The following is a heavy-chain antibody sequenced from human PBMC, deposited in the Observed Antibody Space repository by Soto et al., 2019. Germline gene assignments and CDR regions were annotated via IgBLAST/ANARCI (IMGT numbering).Heavy chain of an antibody. Sequence: QVQLQESGPGLVKPSETLSLTCAVSGGSISISNWWSWVRQTPGKGLEWIGQIHHIGSTNYSPSLKSRVTISVDKSKNQFSLKMNSVTAADTAVYYCARGGYYFYMDVWGKGTTVTVSS. CDR3: ARGGYYFYMDV. CDR1: GGSISISNW. V-gene: IGHV4-4*02. J-gene: IGHJ6*03. CDR2: IHHIGST. D-gene: IGHD1-26*01.